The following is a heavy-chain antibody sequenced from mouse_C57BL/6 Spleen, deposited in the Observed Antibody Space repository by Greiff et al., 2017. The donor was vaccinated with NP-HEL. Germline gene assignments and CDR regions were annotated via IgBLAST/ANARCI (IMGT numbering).Heavy chain of an antibody. V-gene: IGHV2-2*01. Sequence: QVQLQQSGPGLVQPSQSLSITCTVSGFSLTSYGVHWVRQSPGKGLEWLGVIWSGGSTDYYAAFISRLSISKDNSKSQVFFKMNSLQADDTAIYYCASPLYDYDLDYWGQGTTLTVSS. CDR2: IWSGGST. J-gene: IGHJ2*01. CDR1: GFSLTSYG. CDR3: ASPLYDYDLDY. D-gene: IGHD2-4*01.